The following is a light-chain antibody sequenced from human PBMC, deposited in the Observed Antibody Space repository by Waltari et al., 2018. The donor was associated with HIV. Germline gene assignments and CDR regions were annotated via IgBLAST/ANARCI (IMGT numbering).Light chain of an antibody. CDR2: AAS. Sequence: DIQMNQSPSSLSASVGDRVTITCRASQSIRSYLNWYQQKSGKAPKLLTYAASSLQSGVPSRFSGSGSGAEYTLTISSLQPEYFAAYYCQQSHSTPWTFGQGTKVEIK. J-gene: IGKJ1*01. V-gene: IGKV1-39*01. CDR1: QSIRSY. CDR3: QQSHSTPWT.